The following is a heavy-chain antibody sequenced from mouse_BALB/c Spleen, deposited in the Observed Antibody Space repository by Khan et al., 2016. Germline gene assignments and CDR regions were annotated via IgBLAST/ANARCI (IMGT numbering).Heavy chain of an antibody. CDR2: IRYSGST. Sequence: EVQLQESGPGLVKPSQSLSLTCTVTGYSITSDYAWNWIRQFPGNKLEWMGYIRYSGSTTYNPSLKSRISITRDTSKNQFFLQLYSVTTEDTATYSWTSTPTATRYVDVWGAGTTVTVSS. V-gene: IGHV3-2*02. CDR3: TSTPTATRYVDV. CDR1: GYSITSDYA. D-gene: IGHD1-2*01. J-gene: IGHJ1*01.